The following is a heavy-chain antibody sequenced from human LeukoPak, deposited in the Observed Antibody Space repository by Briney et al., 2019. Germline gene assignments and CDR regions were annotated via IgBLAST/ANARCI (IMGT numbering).Heavy chain of an antibody. J-gene: IGHJ4*02. CDR3: ARDERGGYYVD. CDR2: IKDDGNMK. V-gene: IGHV3-7*01. CDR1: GFMFSSYW. Sequence: PGGSLRLSCAASGFMFSSYWMGWVRQAPGRGLEWVANIKDDGNMKQYADSVRGRFTISRDNTKSSLYLQMSSLRAEDSAVYYCARDERGGYYVDWGQGTLVTVSS. D-gene: IGHD3-22*01.